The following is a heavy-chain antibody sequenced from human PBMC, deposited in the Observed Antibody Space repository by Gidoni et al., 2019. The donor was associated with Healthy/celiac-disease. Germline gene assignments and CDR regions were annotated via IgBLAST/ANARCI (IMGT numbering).Heavy chain of an antibody. J-gene: IGHJ4*02. CDR3: ARVGYYYDSSGYYDY. CDR1: GFTFSSYD. Sequence: EVQLVASGGGLVQPGGSLRLSCAASGFTFSSYDMHWVRQATGKGLEWVSAIGTAGDTYYPGSVKGRFTISRENAKNSLYLQMNSLRAGDTAVYYCARVGYYYDSSGYYDYWGQGTLVTVSS. CDR2: IGTAGDT. D-gene: IGHD3-22*01. V-gene: IGHV3-13*01.